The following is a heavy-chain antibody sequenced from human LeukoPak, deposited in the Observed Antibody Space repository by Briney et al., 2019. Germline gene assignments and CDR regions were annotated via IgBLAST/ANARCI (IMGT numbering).Heavy chain of an antibody. Sequence: PSETLSLTCTVSGGSISSSGYYWGWIRQPPGKGLEWIGSSYYSGRTYYKPSLKSRVTISADAFKSQFSLKLSSVTAADTAVYYCARAYDSSRAFDFWGQGTLVTVSS. CDR1: GGSISSSGYY. CDR3: ARAYDSSRAFDF. D-gene: IGHD3-22*01. V-gene: IGHV4-39*07. CDR2: SYYSGRT. J-gene: IGHJ4*02.